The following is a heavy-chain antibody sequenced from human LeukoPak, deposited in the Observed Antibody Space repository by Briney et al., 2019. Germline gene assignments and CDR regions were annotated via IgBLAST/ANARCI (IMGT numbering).Heavy chain of an antibody. CDR2: IYYSGTT. J-gene: IGHJ6*02. D-gene: IGHD3-9*01. CDR1: GGSISSYY. V-gene: IGHV4-59*01. Sequence: SETLSLTCTVSGGSISSYYWSWIRQPPGKGLEWIGYIYYSGTTNYNPSLKSRVTISVDTSKNQFSLKLSSVTAADTAVYYCARDWPDYYDIRPSYYYGMDVWGQGTTVTVYS. CDR3: ARDWPDYYDIRPSYYYGMDV.